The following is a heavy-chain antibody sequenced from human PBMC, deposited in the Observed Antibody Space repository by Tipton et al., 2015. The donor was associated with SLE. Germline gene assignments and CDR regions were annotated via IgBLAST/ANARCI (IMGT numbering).Heavy chain of an antibody. J-gene: IGHJ4*02. CDR3: ARDEAGDDMVGSVGSCFDY. CDR1: GGTFRTYA. Sequence: QSGAEVKKPGSSVRVSCKASGGTFRTYAISWVRQAPGQGLEWMGGIMPILDTTNYAQKFQGRLTITTDESTTTAYMELSSLRSDDTAVYYCARDEAGDDMVGSVGSCFDYWGQGTLVTVSS. CDR2: IMPILDTT. V-gene: IGHV1-69*05. D-gene: IGHD2-15*01.